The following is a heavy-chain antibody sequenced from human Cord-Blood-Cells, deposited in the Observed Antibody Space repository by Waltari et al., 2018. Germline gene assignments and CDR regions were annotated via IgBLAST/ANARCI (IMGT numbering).Heavy chain of an antibody. CDR3: ARGGTGDKGAVDI. CDR1: GYTFTGYY. J-gene: IGHJ3*02. Sequence: QVQLVQSGAEVKKPGASVKVSCKASGYTFTGYYMHWVRQAPGQGIEWMGWINPNRGGTNYAQKFQDSVTMTRDTSISTAYMELSRLRSDDTAVYYCARGGTGDKGAVDIWGQGTMVTVSS. D-gene: IGHD7-27*01. CDR2: INPNRGGT. V-gene: IGHV1-2*02.